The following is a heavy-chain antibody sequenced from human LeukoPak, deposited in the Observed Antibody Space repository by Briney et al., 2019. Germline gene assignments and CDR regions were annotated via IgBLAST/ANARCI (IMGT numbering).Heavy chain of an antibody. D-gene: IGHD5-12*01. CDR2: ISGSGGST. CDR1: GFTFSSYA. Sequence: PGGSLRLSCAASGFTFSSYAMSWVRQAPGKGLEWVSAISGSGGSTYYADSVKGRLTISRDNSKNTLYLQMNSLRAEDTAVYYCAKDQASGFYSGYDFDYWGQGTLVTVSS. J-gene: IGHJ4*02. CDR3: AKDQASGFYSGYDFDY. V-gene: IGHV3-23*01.